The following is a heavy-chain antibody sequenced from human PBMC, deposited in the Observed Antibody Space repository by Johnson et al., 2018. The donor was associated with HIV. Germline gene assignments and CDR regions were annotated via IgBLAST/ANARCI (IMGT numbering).Heavy chain of an antibody. D-gene: IGHD2-21*01. V-gene: IGHV3-33*06. CDR2: IWYDGTNK. J-gene: IGHJ3*02. CDR3: AKSIVVVIAGNNDDAFDI. CDR1: GFTFSSYG. Sequence: HVQLVESGGGVVQPGRSLRLSCAASGFTFSSYGMHWVRQAPGKGLEWVAVIWYDGTNKYYADSVKGRFTISRDNPKNTLYLQINSLRAEDTAVYYCAKSIVVVIAGNNDDAFDIWGQGTRVTVSS.